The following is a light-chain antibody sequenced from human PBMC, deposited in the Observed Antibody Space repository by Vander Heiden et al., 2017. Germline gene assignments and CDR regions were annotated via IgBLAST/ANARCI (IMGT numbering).Light chain of an antibody. V-gene: IGKV3-20*01. CDR3: QQYGSAPRVT. CDR1: ESVSSSY. J-gene: IGKJ3*01. CDR2: GAL. Sequence: EIVLTQSPGTLSLSPGERATLSCRASESVSSSYLAWYQQKPGQAPRLLIYGALSRATGIPDRFSGSGSGTDFTLTISRLEPEDFAVYYCQQYGSAPRVTFGHGAKVGI.